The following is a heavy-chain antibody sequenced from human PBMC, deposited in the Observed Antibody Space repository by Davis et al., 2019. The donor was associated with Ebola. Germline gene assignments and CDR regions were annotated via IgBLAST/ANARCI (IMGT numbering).Heavy chain of an antibody. CDR2: ITSSGGTT. V-gene: IGHV3-23*01. J-gene: IGHJ6*04. CDR3: AKGGSGWPSDYSYDTGV. CDR1: GFTFSSYG. D-gene: IGHD6-19*01. Sequence: GESLKISCAASGFTFSSYGMHWVRQAPGMGLEWVSAITSSGGTTYYADSVKGRFTISRDNSRDTLYLQMTSLRVDDTAVYYCAKGGSGWPSDYSYDTGVWGNGTTVTVSS.